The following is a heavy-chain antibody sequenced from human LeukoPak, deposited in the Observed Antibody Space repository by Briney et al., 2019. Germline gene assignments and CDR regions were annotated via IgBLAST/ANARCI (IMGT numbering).Heavy chain of an antibody. V-gene: IGHV1-8*01. J-gene: IGHJ4*02. D-gene: IGHD5-18*01. Sequence: ASVKVSCKASGYTFTSYDINWVRQATGQGLEWMGWMNPNSGNTGYAQKFQGRVTMTRNTSISTAYMELSSLRSEDTAVYYCARGVDTAMVGDYWGQGTLVTVSS. CDR2: MNPNSGNT. CDR1: GYTFTSYD. CDR3: ARGVDTAMVGDY.